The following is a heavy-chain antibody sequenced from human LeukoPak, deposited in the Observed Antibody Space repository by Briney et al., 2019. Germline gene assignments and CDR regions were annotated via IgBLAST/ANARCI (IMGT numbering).Heavy chain of an antibody. V-gene: IGHV4-34*01. Sequence: SETLSLTCAVYGGSFSGYYWSWIRQPPGKGLEWIGEINHSGSANYNPSLKSRVTISVDTSKNQFSLKLSSVTAADTAVYYCAMGVGTSAFDIWGQGTMVTVSS. CDR2: INHSGSA. J-gene: IGHJ3*02. D-gene: IGHD1-26*01. CDR3: AMGVGTSAFDI. CDR1: GGSFSGYY.